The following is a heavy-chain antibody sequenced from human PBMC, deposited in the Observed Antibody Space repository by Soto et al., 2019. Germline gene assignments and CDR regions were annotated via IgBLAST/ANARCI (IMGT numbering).Heavy chain of an antibody. V-gene: IGHV4-34*01. CDR2: INHSGST. CDR1: GGSFSGYY. Sequence: SETLSLTCAVYGGSFSGYYWSWIRQPPGKGLEWIGEINHSGSTNYNPSLKSRVTISVDTSKNQFSLKLSSVTAADTAVYYCARGPLSGWYPFDYWGQGTLVTVS. D-gene: IGHD6-19*01. J-gene: IGHJ4*02. CDR3: ARGPLSGWYPFDY.